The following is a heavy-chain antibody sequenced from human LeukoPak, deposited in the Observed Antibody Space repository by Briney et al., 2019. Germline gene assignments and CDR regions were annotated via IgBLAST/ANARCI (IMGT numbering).Heavy chain of an antibody. J-gene: IGHJ3*02. CDR2: ISGSGGST. Sequence: GGSLRLSCAASGFTLSSYAMSWVRQAPGKGLEWVSAISGSGGSTYYADSVKGRFTISRDNAKNSLYLEMYSLRAEDTAVYYCARDQGGGVFDIWGHGTMVTVSS. CDR1: GFTLSSYA. D-gene: IGHD3-16*01. CDR3: ARDQGGGVFDI. V-gene: IGHV3-23*01.